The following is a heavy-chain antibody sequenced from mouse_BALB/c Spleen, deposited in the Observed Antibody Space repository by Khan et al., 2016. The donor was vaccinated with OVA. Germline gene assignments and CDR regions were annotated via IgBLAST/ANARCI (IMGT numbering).Heavy chain of an antibody. CDR1: GYIFTSYW. CDR3: ARDDSSGDNYAMDY. V-gene: IGHV1-76*01. CDR2: IYPGTGST. J-gene: IGHJ4*01. Sequence: VQLQESGAELVRPGASVKLSCKTSGYIFTSYWIHWVKQRSGQGLEWITTIYPGTGSTSYNEKFTGKGPLASDNTSSHSYMQLSSLKSEASAFSFYARDDSSGDNYAMDYWGQGTSVTVSS. D-gene: IGHD3-2*01.